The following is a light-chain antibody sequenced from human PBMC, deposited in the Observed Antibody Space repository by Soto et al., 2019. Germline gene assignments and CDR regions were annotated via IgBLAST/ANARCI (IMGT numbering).Light chain of an antibody. CDR3: QQRSNWPLT. CDR2: DAS. J-gene: IGKJ4*01. CDR1: QNVSYF. Sequence: EIVLTQSPATLSLSPGERATLSCTASQNVSYFLAWYQQKPGQAPRLLIYDASNRATGIPTRFSASGSGTDFTLTLSSLEPEDFAIYYCQQRSNWPLTFGGGTKVEI. V-gene: IGKV3-11*01.